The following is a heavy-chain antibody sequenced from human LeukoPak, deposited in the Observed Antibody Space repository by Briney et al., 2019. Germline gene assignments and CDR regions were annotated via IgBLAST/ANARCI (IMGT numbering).Heavy chain of an antibody. J-gene: IGHJ4*02. CDR1: GFTFSSYW. CDR3: ARSIIEAAAFAPVSL. V-gene: IGHV3-7*03. D-gene: IGHD6-13*01. CDR2: IKQDGSEK. Sequence: PGGSLRLSCAASGFTFSSYWMSWVRQAPGKGLEWVANIKQDGSEKYYVDSVKGRFTISRDNAKNSLYLQMNSLRAEDTAVYYCARSIIEAAAFAPVSLWGQGTLVTVSS.